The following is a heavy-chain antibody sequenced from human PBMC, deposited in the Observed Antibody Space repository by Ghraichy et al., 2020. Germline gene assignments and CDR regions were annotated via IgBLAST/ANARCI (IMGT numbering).Heavy chain of an antibody. CDR1: GFTFSSYS. Sequence: GGSLRLSCAASGFTFSSYSMNWVRQAPGKGLEWVSSISSSSSYIYYADSVKGRFTISRDNAKNSLYLQMNSLRAEDTAVYYCARDLGGIVARLGVHYYYGMDVWGQRTTVIVSS. J-gene: IGHJ6*02. V-gene: IGHV3-21*01. CDR2: ISSSSSYI. CDR3: ARDLGGIVARLGVHYYYGMDV. D-gene: IGHD6-6*01.